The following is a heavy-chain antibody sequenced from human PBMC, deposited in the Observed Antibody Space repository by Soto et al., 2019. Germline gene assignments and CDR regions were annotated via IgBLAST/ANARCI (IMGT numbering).Heavy chain of an antibody. D-gene: IGHD3-22*01. J-gene: IGHJ4*02. CDR2: ISSSSSYI. CDR3: ASGGIPLADHYYDSSGYYFGY. CDR1: GFTFSSYS. V-gene: IGHV3-21*01. Sequence: GGSLRLSCAASGFTFSSYSMNWVRQAPGKGLEWVSSISSSSSYIYYADSVKGRFTISRDNAKNSPYLQMNSLRAEDTAVYYCASGGIPLADHYYDSSGYYFGYWGQGTLVTVSS.